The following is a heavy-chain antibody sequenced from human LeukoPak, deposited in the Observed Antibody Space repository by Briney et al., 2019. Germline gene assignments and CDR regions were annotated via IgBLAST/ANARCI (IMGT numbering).Heavy chain of an antibody. Sequence: PSETLSLTCAVYGGSFSGYYWSWIRQPPGKGLEWIGEINHSGSTYYNPSLMSRVTIFVDTSKNQFSLKLSSVTAADTAVYYCARHGYCSGGSCYSWGYYYYMDVWGKGTTVTISS. CDR2: INHSGST. J-gene: IGHJ6*03. CDR3: ARHGYCSGGSCYSWGYYYYMDV. CDR1: GGSFSGYY. D-gene: IGHD2-15*01. V-gene: IGHV4-34*01.